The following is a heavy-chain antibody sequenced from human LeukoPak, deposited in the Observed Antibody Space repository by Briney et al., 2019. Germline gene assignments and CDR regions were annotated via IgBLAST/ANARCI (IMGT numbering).Heavy chain of an antibody. J-gene: IGHJ4*02. Sequence: KPSETLSLTCAVSGGSISSGGYYWSWIRQPPGKGLEWIGYIYYSGSTYYNPSLKSRVTISVDTSKNQFSLKLSSVTAAVTAVYYCARDPSPRDDSSGLFDYWGQGTLVTVSS. CDR3: ARDPSPRDDSSGLFDY. CDR1: GGSISSGGYY. CDR2: IYYSGST. V-gene: IGHV4-30-4*01. D-gene: IGHD3-22*01.